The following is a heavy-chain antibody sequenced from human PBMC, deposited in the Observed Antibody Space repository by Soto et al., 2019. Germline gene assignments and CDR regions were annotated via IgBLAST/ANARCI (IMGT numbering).Heavy chain of an antibody. Sequence: QVQLQESGPGLVKPSETLSLTCTVSGGSISSYYWSWIRHPPGKGLEWIGYIYYSGSTNYNHSLKSRVTISVDTSKNQFSLKLSSVTAADTAVYYCARHGVVGAIVEDAFDIWGQGTMVTVSS. V-gene: IGHV4-59*08. CDR1: GGSISSYY. J-gene: IGHJ3*02. CDR2: IYYSGST. D-gene: IGHD1-26*01. CDR3: ARHGVVGAIVEDAFDI.